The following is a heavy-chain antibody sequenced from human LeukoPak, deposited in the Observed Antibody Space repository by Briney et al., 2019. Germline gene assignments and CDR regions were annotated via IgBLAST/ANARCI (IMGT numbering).Heavy chain of an antibody. V-gene: IGHV3-30*02. CDR3: VADFDY. CDR1: GFTFSSYA. Sequence: GGSLRLSCAASGFTFSSYAMHWVRQAPGEGLDWVAFIWYDGSTEWYADSVKGRFTISRDNSENKLYLQMNSLTAEDTAVYYCVADFDYWGRGTLVTVSS. J-gene: IGHJ4*02. CDR2: IWYDGSTE.